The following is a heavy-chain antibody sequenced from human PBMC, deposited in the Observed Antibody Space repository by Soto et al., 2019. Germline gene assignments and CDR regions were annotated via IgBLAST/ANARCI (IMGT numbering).Heavy chain of an antibody. J-gene: IGHJ4*02. CDR1: GYTFTSYG. D-gene: IGHD3-10*01. V-gene: IGHV1-18*01. Sequence: ASVKVSCKASGYTFTSYGISWVRQAPGQGLEWMGWISAYNGNTNYAQKLQGRVTMTTDTSTSTAYMELRSLRSDDTAVYYCARDRWYDYYGSGSPDPFDYWGQGTLVTVSS. CDR3: ARDRWYDYYGSGSPDPFDY. CDR2: ISAYNGNT.